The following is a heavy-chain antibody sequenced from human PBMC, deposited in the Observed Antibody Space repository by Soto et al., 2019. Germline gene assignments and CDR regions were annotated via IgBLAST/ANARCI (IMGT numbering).Heavy chain of an antibody. CDR3: ARLEELATISYYFDF. CDR1: DDSINSDKYY. J-gene: IGHJ4*02. CDR2: IYYRGNA. V-gene: IGHV4-39*01. D-gene: IGHD1-1*01. Sequence: SETHSLTSTVSDDSINSDKYYWGWIRQPPGKGLEWIGSIYYRGNAYYNPSLQTRVTISLDKSKSQFSLKLNSVTAADSAVYFCARLEELATISYYFDFWGPGALVTVSS.